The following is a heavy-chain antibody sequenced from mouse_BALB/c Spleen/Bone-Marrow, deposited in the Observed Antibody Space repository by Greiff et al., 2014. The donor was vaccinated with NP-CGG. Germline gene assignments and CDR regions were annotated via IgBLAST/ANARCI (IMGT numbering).Heavy chain of an antibody. CDR3: TRGITTVVATRAMDY. Sequence: EVQLQQSRTVLARPGASVKMSCKASGYTFTSYWMHWVKQRPGQGLEWIGAIYPGNSDTSYNQKFKGKAKLTAVTSTSTAYMDLSSLTNEDSAVYYCTRGITTVVATRAMDYWGQGTSVTVSS. CDR2: IYPGNSDT. J-gene: IGHJ4*01. V-gene: IGHV1-5*01. D-gene: IGHD1-1*01. CDR1: GYTFTSYW.